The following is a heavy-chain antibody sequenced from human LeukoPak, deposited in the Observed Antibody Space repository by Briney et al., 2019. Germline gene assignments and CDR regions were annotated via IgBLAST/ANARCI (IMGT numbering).Heavy chain of an antibody. Sequence: SVKVSCKASGGTFSGYAISWVRQAPGQGLEWMGGIIPIFGTANYAQKFQGRVTITADESTSTAYMELSSLRSEDTAVYYCARDRAVTPTVLDYWSQGTLVTVSS. CDR3: ARDRAVTPTVLDY. CDR1: GGTFSGYA. CDR2: IIPIFGTA. D-gene: IGHD4-23*01. V-gene: IGHV1-69*13. J-gene: IGHJ4*02.